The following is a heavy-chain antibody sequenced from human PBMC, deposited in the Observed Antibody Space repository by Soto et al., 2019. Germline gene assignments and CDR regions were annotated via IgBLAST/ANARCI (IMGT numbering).Heavy chain of an antibody. V-gene: IGHV3-30-3*01. D-gene: IGHD6-13*01. CDR3: ARDSSTGAADYFFDY. J-gene: IGHJ4*02. Sequence: QVQLVESGGGVVQPGRFLRLSCAASGFTFSSYAMHWVRQAPGKGLEWVAVISYDGSNKYYADSVKGRFTISRDNSKNPLYLQMNSLRAEDTAVYYCARDSSTGAADYFFDYWGQGTLVTVSS. CDR2: ISYDGSNK. CDR1: GFTFSSYA.